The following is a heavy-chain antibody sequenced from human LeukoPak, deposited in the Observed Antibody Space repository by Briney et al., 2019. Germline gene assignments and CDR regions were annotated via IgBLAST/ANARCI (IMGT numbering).Heavy chain of an antibody. D-gene: IGHD6-13*01. Sequence: GSLRLSCATSGFTFSSYAMSWVRQAPGKGLEWIGNIYHSGSTNYNPSLKDRVSISLDASKKQFSLKLSSVTVADTAVYYCARVGGNSWFFDYWGQGTLVTVSS. J-gene: IGHJ4*02. CDR1: GFTFSSYA. CDR2: IYHSGST. V-gene: IGHV4-59*01. CDR3: ARVGGNSWFFDY.